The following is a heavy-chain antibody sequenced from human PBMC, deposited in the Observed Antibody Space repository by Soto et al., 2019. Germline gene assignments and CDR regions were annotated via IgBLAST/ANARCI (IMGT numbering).Heavy chain of an antibody. CDR1: GCTFSSYA. CDR2: IIPISGTA. CDR3: ARHLLYGGYNWSYY. V-gene: IGHV1-69*01. Sequence: QVQLVQSGAEVKKPGSAVKVSCKASGCTFSSYAISWGRQTPGQGLEWMGGIIPISGTANYAQTFQGRVTITADESTRTAYMELSSLRSEDTAVYYWARHLLYGGYNWSYYWGQGTLVTVCS. D-gene: IGHD1-20*01. J-gene: IGHJ4*02.